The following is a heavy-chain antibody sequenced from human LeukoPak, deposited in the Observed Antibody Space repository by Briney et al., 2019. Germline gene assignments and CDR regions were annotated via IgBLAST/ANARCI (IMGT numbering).Heavy chain of an antibody. CDR2: IPYDGSNK. Sequence: PGRSLRLSCAASGFTFSSYAMHWVRQAPGKGLEWVAAIPYDGSNKYYADSVKGRFTISRDNSKNTLYLQMNSLRAEDTAVYYCARACSSGWYSDYWGQGTLVTVSS. CDR3: ARACSSGWYSDY. J-gene: IGHJ4*02. D-gene: IGHD6-19*01. V-gene: IGHV3-30*04. CDR1: GFTFSSYA.